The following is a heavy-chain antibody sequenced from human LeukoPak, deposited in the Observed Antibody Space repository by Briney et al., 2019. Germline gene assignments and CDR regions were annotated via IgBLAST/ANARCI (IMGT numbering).Heavy chain of an antibody. CDR1: GFTFSSYA. V-gene: IGHV3-23*01. CDR2: ISGSGGNT. CDR3: AKGAYCSSSSCYNSAFDI. D-gene: IGHD2-2*02. J-gene: IGHJ3*02. Sequence: GGSLRLSCAASGFTFSSYAVRWVRQAPGKGLEWVSTISGSGGNTDYADSVKGRFTISRDNSKNTVYLQMNGLRSEDTAVYYCAKGAYCSSSSCYNSAFDIWGQGTMVTVAS.